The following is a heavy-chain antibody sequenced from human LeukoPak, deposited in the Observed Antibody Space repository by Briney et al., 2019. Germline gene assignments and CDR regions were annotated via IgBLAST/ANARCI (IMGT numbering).Heavy chain of an antibody. J-gene: IGHJ4*02. CDR2: MNPNSGNT. CDR1: GYTFTSYD. V-gene: IGHV1-8*03. CDR3: ARDLGNWDIDY. D-gene: IGHD7-27*01. Sequence: GASVRVSCKASGYTFTSYDINWVRQATGQGLEWMGWMNPNSGNTGYAQKLQGRVTITRNTSISTAYMELSSLRSEDTAVYYCARDLGNWDIDYWGQGILVTVSS.